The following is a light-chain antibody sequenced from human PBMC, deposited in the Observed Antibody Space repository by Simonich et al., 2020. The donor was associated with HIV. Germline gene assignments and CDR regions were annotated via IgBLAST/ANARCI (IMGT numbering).Light chain of an antibody. CDR3: QQYHHLPLT. CDR2: DAS. CDR1: QAISNS. V-gene: IGKV1-33*01. Sequence: DIQMTQSPSSLSASVGERVTITCQASQAISNSLNWYQQKPGKAPKLLIFDASNLETGVPSRFSGSASGTYFTFTISSLQPEDIATYYCQQYHHLPLTFAGGTKVEIK. J-gene: IGKJ4*01.